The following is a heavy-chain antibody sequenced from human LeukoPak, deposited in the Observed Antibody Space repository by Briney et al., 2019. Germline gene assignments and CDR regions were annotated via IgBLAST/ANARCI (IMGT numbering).Heavy chain of an antibody. V-gene: IGHV1-18*01. CDR1: GYTFTSYG. CDR2: ISAYNGNA. Sequence: ASVKVSCKASGYTFTSYGISWVRQAPGQGLEWMGWISAYNGNANYAQKLQGRVTMTTDTSTSTAYMELRSLRSDDTAVYYCARPYYDSSAPPYDYWGQGTLVTVSS. CDR3: ARPYYDSSAPPYDY. D-gene: IGHD3-22*01. J-gene: IGHJ4*02.